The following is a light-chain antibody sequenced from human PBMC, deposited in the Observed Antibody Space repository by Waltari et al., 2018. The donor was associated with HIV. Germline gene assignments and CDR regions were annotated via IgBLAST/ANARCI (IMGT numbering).Light chain of an antibody. CDR2: GNS. V-gene: IGLV1-40*01. Sequence: QSVLTQPPSVSGAPGQRVTISCTGSSSNIGAGYDVHWYQQLPGTAPKLLIYGNSNRPSGVPDRFSGSKSGTSASLAISGLRSEDEADYYCAAWDATVWVFGGGTKLTVL. CDR3: AAWDATVWV. J-gene: IGLJ3*02. CDR1: SSNIGAGYD.